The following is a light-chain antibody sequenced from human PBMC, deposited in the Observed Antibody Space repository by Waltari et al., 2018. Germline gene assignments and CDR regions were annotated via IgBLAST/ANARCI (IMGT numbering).Light chain of an antibody. J-gene: IGLJ2*01. CDR3: CSYANYVTF. CDR1: NSDVGSLGS. CDR2: DVT. Sequence: QSALIQPASLSGYTGQSIKLSCPGINSDVGSLGSVSWYQQHPGKAPKLILYDVTKRPSGVSDRFSGSRSGDTASLTISTLQAEDEADYYCCSYANYVTFFGGGTKLTVL. V-gene: IGLV2-23*02.